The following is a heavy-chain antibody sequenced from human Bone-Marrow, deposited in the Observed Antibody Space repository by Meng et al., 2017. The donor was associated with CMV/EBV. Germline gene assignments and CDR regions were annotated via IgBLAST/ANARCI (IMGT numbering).Heavy chain of an antibody. D-gene: IGHD2-15*01. CDR1: GFTFSSCG. Sequence: GESLKISCAASGFTFSSCGMHWVRQAPGKGLEWVAFIRYDGSNKYYADSVKGRFTISRDNSKNTLYLQMNSLRAEDTAVYYCAKDRATGFVRYYYGMDVWGQGTTVTVSS. CDR3: AKDRATGFVRYYYGMDV. V-gene: IGHV3-30*02. CDR2: IRYDGSNK. J-gene: IGHJ6*02.